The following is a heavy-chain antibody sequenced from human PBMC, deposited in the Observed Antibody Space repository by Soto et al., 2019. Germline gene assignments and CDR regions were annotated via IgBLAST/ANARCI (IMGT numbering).Heavy chain of an antibody. CDR1: GGSIRGYY. CDR2: IYYRGST. Sequence: SETLSLTCNVSGGSIRGYYWSWIRKSPGKGLEYIGYIYYRGSTNYNSSLKSRVTMSVDTSRNQFSQKMNSVTAADTAVYYCARQQLLPFYYALDVWGQGTTVTVSS. J-gene: IGHJ6*02. V-gene: IGHV4-59*01. D-gene: IGHD1-26*01. CDR3: ARQQLLPFYYALDV.